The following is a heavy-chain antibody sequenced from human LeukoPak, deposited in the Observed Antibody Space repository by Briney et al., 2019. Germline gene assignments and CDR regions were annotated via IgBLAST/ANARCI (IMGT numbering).Heavy chain of an antibody. J-gene: IGHJ4*02. CDR2: IRYDGSNK. V-gene: IGHV3-30*02. Sequence: PGGSLRLSCAASGFTFSSYGMHWVRQAPGKGLEWVAFIRYDGSNKYYADSVKGRFTISRDNSKNTLYLQMNSLRAEDTAVYYCAKNPPPNCGGDCYPTYYFDYWGQGTLVTVSS. CDR3: AKNPPPNCGGDCYPTYYFDY. D-gene: IGHD2-21*01. CDR1: GFTFSSYG.